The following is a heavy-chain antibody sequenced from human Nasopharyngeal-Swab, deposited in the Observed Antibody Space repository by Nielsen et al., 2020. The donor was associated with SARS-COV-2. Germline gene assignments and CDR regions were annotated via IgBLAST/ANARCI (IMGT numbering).Heavy chain of an antibody. CDR3: ARDSFDDDLGVNDGFDI. D-gene: IGHD3-16*01. CDR1: GDSVSSNSAA. J-gene: IGHJ3*02. V-gene: IGHV6-1*01. Sequence: SQTLSLTCDISGDSVSSNSAAWNWIRQSPSRGLEWLGKTCYRSKWSSQYAPSVRGRISINPDTSKNQFSLHLNSVTPEDTAVYYCARDSFDDDLGVNDGFDIWGQGTMVTVSS. CDR2: TCYRSKWSS.